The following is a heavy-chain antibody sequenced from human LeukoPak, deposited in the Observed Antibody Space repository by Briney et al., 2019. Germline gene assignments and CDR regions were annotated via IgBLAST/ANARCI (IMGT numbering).Heavy chain of an antibody. CDR1: GFTFSSYE. D-gene: IGHD1-1*01. CDR2: ISSSGSTI. V-gene: IGHV3-48*03. Sequence: PGGSLRLSCAASGFTFSSYEMNWVRQAPGKGLEWVSYISSSGSTIYYADSVKGRFTISRDNSRNTLYLQMNSLRADDTAIYYCAQARGDTNWTFDYWGQGALVTVSS. CDR3: AQARGDTNWTFDY. J-gene: IGHJ4*02.